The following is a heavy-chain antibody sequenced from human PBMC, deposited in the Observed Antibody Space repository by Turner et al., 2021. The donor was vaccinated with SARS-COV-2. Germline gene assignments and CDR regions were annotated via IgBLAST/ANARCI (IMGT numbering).Heavy chain of an antibody. CDR1: GFTFSIYG. CDR3: AKSYSGSYWDRNDY. CDR2: ISYDGSNK. J-gene: IGHJ4*02. Sequence: QVQLVESGGGVVQHGRSLRLSCAASGFTFSIYGMHWGRQAPGKGLEWVAVISYDGSNKYYADSVKGRFTISRDNSKNTLYLQMNSLRAEDTAVYYCAKSYSGSYWDRNDYWGQGTLVTVSS. D-gene: IGHD1-26*01. V-gene: IGHV3-30*18.